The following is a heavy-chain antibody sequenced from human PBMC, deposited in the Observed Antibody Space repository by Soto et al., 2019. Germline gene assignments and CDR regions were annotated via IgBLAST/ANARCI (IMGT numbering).Heavy chain of an antibody. CDR2: IYYSGST. V-gene: IGHV4-59*01. J-gene: IGHJ5*02. D-gene: IGHD2-21*01. CDR1: GGSISSYY. Sequence: TSETLSLTCTVSGGSISSYYWSWIRQPPGKGLEWIGYIYYSGSTNYNPSLKSRVTISVDTSKNQFSLKLSSVTAADTAVYYCARVVRLGLSNWFDPWGQGTLVTVSS. CDR3: ARVVRLGLSNWFDP.